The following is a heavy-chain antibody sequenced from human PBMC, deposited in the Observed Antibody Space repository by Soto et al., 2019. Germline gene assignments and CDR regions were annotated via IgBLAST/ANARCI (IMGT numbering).Heavy chain of an antibody. CDR2: INAANGDT. Sequence: ASVKVSFKASGYTFTSYGIHWVRQAPGQRLEWMGWINAANGDTKYSPKFQGRVTITRDTSASTANMELSSLRSEDTAVYYCVRRHVSVTGIDWFDPWGQGTLVTSPQ. CDR3: VRRHVSVTGIDWFDP. D-gene: IGHD4-4*01. V-gene: IGHV1-3*01. J-gene: IGHJ5*02. CDR1: GYTFTSYG.